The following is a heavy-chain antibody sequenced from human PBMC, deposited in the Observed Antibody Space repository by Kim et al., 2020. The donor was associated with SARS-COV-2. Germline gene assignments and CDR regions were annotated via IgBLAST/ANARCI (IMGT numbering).Heavy chain of an antibody. CDR3: AREGSQQLRVFDI. D-gene: IGHD6-13*01. J-gene: IGHJ3*02. V-gene: IGHV4-59*01. Sequence: STPSLRSRVPISVDTSKNQFSLKLSSVTAADTAVYYCAREGSQQLRVFDIWGQGTMVTVSS.